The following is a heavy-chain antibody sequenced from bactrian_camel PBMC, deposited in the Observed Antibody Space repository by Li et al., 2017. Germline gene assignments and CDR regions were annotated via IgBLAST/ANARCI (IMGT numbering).Heavy chain of an antibody. CDR3: ANKGAFGGYGGSACLRPNGYKY. J-gene: IGHJ4*01. V-gene: IGHV3S55*01. D-gene: IGHD3*01. CDR2: IDGDGTS. CDR1: TYASHC. Sequence: QLVESGGGSVQAGGSLTLSCAFTYASHCMAWFRQAPGKEREGVAIIDGDGTSDYSDSVKGRFAISKDDAKNTLYLQMNSLKPEDTAMYYCANKGAFGGYGGSACLRPNGYKYWGQGPRSPSP.